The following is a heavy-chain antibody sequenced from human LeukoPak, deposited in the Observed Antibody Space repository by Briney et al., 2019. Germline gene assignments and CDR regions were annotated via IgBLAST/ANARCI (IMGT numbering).Heavy chain of an antibody. CDR3: ATTVAGTRNAFDI. V-gene: IGHV3-74*01. Sequence: GGSLRLSCAASGFTFSSYWMHWVRQAPGKGLVWVSRINSDGSSTSYADSVKGRFTISRDNAKNMLYLQMNSLRAEDTAVYYCATTVAGTRNAFDIWGQGTMVTVSS. CDR1: GFTFSSYW. J-gene: IGHJ3*02. CDR2: INSDGSST. D-gene: IGHD6-19*01.